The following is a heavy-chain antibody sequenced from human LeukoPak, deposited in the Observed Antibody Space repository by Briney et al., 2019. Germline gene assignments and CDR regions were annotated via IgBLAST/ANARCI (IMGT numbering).Heavy chain of an antibody. D-gene: IGHD1-26*01. CDR2: IYSDGTT. J-gene: IGHJ4*02. V-gene: IGHV3-53*05. CDR1: VFTVRSNY. CDR3: ARDLVGGSYPTRALDY. Sequence: PGGSLRLSCAASVFTVRSNYMSWVRQAPGKGLEGVSEIYSDGTTYYAASVKGRFGISRDNSKNTLYLQMGSLRAEDMAVYYCARDLVGGSYPTRALDYWGQGTLVTVSS.